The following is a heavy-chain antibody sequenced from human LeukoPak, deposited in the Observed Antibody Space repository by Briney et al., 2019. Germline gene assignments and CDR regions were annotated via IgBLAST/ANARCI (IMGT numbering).Heavy chain of an antibody. J-gene: IGHJ3*02. V-gene: IGHV4-30-2*01. Sequence: SETLSLTCTVSGGSISSGGYYWSWIRQPPGKGLEWIGYIYHSGSTYYNPSLKSRVTISVDRSKNQFSLKLSSVTAADTAVYYCARDRGANSRDIVAFDIWGQGTMVTVSS. CDR1: GGSISSGGYY. CDR2: IYHSGST. D-gene: IGHD2-15*01. CDR3: ARDRGANSRDIVAFDI.